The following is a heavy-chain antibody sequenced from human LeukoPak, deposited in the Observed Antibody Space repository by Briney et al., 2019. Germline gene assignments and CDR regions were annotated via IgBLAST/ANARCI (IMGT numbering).Heavy chain of an antibody. CDR3: ARLIGGTRSKFYY. Sequence: PSETLSLTCTVSGGSISKDYWSWSRQPPGEGLEWIAYLHYSGSTNYNPSLKSRVTTSVDTSKNQFSLKLSSVTAADTAVYYCARLIGGTRSKFYYWGQGTLVTVSS. CDR2: LHYSGST. D-gene: IGHD1/OR15-1a*01. CDR1: GGSISKDY. V-gene: IGHV4-59*08. J-gene: IGHJ4*02.